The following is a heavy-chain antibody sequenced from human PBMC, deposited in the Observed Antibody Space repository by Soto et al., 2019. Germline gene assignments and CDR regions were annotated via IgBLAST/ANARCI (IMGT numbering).Heavy chain of an antibody. D-gene: IGHD3-22*01. Sequence: SVKVSCKASGGTFSRYTITWVRQAPGQGLEWMGGITPMFGTPNYAQKFQGRVTITADESTSTAYMELSSLRSEDTAMYYCARDGTLYDSSAYYYIYWGQGTLVTVSS. CDR3: ARDGTLYDSSAYYYIY. CDR1: GGTFSRYT. V-gene: IGHV1-69*13. J-gene: IGHJ4*02. CDR2: ITPMFGTP.